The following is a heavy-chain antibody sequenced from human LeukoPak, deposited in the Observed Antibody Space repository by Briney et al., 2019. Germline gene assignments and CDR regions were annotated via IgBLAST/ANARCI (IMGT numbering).Heavy chain of an antibody. CDR2: INHSGST. J-gene: IGHJ4*02. CDR1: GGSFSGYY. D-gene: IGHD5-18*01. V-gene: IGHV4-34*01. Sequence: SETLSLTCAVYGGSFSGYYWSWIRQPPGKGLEWIGEINHSGSTNYSPSLKSRVTISVDTSKNQFSLKLSSVTAADTAVYYCASARDTAMVYFDYWGQGTLVTVSS. CDR3: ASARDTAMVYFDY.